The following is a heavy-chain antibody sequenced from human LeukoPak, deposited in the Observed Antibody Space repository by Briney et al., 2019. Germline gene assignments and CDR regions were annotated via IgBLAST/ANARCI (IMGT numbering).Heavy chain of an antibody. V-gene: IGHV4-4*07. J-gene: IGHJ5*02. Sequence: SETLSLTCTVSGGSISSYYWSWLRQPAGKGLEWIGRIYTSGSTNYNPSLKSRVTMSVDTSKNQFSLKLSSVTAADTAVYYCTRDTGTTGEVKFDPWGQGTLVTVSS. CDR1: GGSISSYY. CDR2: IYTSGST. D-gene: IGHD4-17*01. CDR3: TRDTGTTGEVKFDP.